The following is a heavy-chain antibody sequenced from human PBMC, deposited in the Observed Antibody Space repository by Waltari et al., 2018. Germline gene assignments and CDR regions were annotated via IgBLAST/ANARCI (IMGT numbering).Heavy chain of an antibody. J-gene: IGHJ4*02. Sequence: GSLRLSCAASGFTFSSYSMNWVRQAPGKGLEWVSSISSSSSYIYYADSVKGRFTISRDNAKNSLYLQMNSLRAEDTAVYYCARDLVATIQPDYWGQGTLVTVSS. D-gene: IGHD5-12*01. V-gene: IGHV3-21*01. CDR3: ARDLVATIQPDY. CDR2: ISSSSSYI. CDR1: GFTFSSYS.